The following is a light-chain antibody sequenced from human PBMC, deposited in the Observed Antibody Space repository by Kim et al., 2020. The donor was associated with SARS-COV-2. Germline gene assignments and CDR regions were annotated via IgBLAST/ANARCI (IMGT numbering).Light chain of an antibody. CDR1: KLGDKY. J-gene: IGLJ2*01. CDR2: QDR. Sequence: SYELTQPPSVSVSPGQTASITCSGDKLGDKYVSWYQQMPGQSPVLVIYQDRKRPSGIPERFSGSNSGNTATLTISGTQAMDEADYYCQAWDSSTVV. V-gene: IGLV3-1*01. CDR3: QAWDSSTVV.